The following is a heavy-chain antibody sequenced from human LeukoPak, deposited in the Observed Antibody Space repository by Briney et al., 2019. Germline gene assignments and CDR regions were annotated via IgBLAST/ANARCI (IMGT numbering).Heavy chain of an antibody. D-gene: IGHD7-27*01. J-gene: IGHJ4*02. CDR2: IYYSGST. Sequence: PSETLSLTCTVSGGSISSSSYYWGWIRQPPGKGLEWIGSIYYSGSTYYNPSLKSRVTISVDTSKNQFSLKLSSVTAADTAVYYCARGGRILTGDFNYWGQGTLVTVSS. CDR1: GGSISSSSYY. CDR3: ARGGRILTGDFNY. V-gene: IGHV4-39*07.